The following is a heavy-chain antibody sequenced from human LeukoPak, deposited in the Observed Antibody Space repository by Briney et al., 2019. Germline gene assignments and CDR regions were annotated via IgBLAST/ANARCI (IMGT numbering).Heavy chain of an antibody. D-gene: IGHD3-22*01. V-gene: IGHV4-4*02. CDR2: ISPSRST. CDR3: ARADDRSGYCDY. CDR1: GCSIISINW. J-gene: IGHJ4*02. Sequence: TPAGTLSLTCAVSGCSIISINWWSWVRQPPRKGLEWTGEISPSRSTNSNPSLKSRVTISVDKSKTHFSLKLSSVTAADTAVYYCARADDRSGYCDYWGQGTLVTVSS.